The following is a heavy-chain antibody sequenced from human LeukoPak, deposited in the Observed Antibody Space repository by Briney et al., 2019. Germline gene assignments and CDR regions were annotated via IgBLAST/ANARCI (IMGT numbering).Heavy chain of an antibody. CDR2: ISSSSSYI. CDR3: ARAGELLLGVDY. V-gene: IGHV3-21*01. Sequence: GGSLRLSCAASGFTFSSYSMNWVRQAPGKGLEWVSSISSSSSYIYYADSVKGRFTISGDNAKNSLYLQMNSLRAEDTAVYYCARAGELLLGVDYWGQGTLSPSPQ. D-gene: IGHD1-26*01. CDR1: GFTFSSYS. J-gene: IGHJ4*02.